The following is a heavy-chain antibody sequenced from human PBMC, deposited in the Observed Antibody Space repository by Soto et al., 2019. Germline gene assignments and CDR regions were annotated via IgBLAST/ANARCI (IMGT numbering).Heavy chain of an antibody. J-gene: IGHJ4*02. Sequence: RGSLRLSCAASGFAFSSYWMSWVRQAPGKGLEWVANIKQDGSEKYYVDSVKGRFTISRDNAKNSLYLQMNSLRAEDTDVYYCARESPTYFDWPHPLGYCRQGNLVTVS. CDR1: GFAFSSYW. CDR3: ARESPTYFDWPHPLGY. D-gene: IGHD3-9*01. CDR2: IKQDGSEK. V-gene: IGHV3-7*01.